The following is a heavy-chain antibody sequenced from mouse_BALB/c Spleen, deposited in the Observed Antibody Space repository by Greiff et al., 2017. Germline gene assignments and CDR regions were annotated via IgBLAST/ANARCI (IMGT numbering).Heavy chain of an antibody. J-gene: IGHJ3*01. D-gene: IGHD1-2*01. CDR3: ARGGITTASWFAY. Sequence: EVKLVESGGGLVKPGGSLKLSCAASGFTFSSYAMSWVRQTPEKRLEWVASISSGGSTYYPDSVKGRFTISRDNARNILYLQMSSLRSEDTAMYYCARGGITTASWFAYWGQGTLVTVYA. V-gene: IGHV5-6-5*01. CDR1: GFTFSSYA. CDR2: ISSGGST.